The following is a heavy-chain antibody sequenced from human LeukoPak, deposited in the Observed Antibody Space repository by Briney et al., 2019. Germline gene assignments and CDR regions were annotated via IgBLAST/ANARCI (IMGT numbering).Heavy chain of an antibody. V-gene: IGHV3-30*02. CDR1: GFTFSSYG. CDR3: ARALWGYSGSYPFDY. Sequence: GGSLRLSCAASGFTFSSYGMNWVRQAPGKGLEWVAFIRYDGSNKYYADSVKGRFTISRDNSKNTLYLQMNSLRAEDTAVYYCARALWGYSGSYPFDYWGQGTLVTVSS. CDR2: IRYDGSNK. D-gene: IGHD1-26*01. J-gene: IGHJ4*02.